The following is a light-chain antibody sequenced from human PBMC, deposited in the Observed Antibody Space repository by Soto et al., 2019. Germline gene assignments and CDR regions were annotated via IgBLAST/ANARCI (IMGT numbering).Light chain of an antibody. CDR1: QGISSA. CDR3: QQFNTYPLT. J-gene: IGKJ4*01. Sequence: AIQLTQSPPSLSASAGDRVTITCRASQGISSALAWYQQKPGKAPKLLIYDVSTWESGVPSRFSGSGSATDFTLTISSLQPEDFATYYCQQFNTYPLTFGGGTKVEI. CDR2: DVS. V-gene: IGKV1-13*02.